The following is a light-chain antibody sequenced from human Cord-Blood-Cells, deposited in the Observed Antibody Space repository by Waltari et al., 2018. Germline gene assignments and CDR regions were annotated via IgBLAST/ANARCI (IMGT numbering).Light chain of an antibody. J-gene: IGLJ1*01. CDR3: SSYTSSSTLV. Sequence: QYDLTQPASVSGSPGQSITISCTGPSIDVGGFTHVSWYQQHPGKAPKLMIYDVSNRPSGVSNRFSGSKSGNTASLTISGLQAEDEADYYCSSYTSSSTLVFGTGTKVTVL. V-gene: IGLV2-14*01. CDR2: DVS. CDR1: SIDVGGFTH.